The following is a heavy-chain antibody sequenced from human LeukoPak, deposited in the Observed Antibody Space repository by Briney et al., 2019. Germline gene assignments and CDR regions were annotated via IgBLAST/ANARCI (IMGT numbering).Heavy chain of an antibody. CDR3: ARPPQMVRGVIEAFDI. CDR1: GYTFINYW. J-gene: IGHJ3*02. V-gene: IGHV5-51*01. Sequence: GESLKISCEASGYTFINYWIAWVRPMPGKGMGGVGIIFPDDSDTRYNPSFQGQVTISADKSSNTAYLQWSSLTASDTAMYYCARPPQMVRGVIEAFDIWGQGTMVTVSS. CDR2: IFPDDSDT. D-gene: IGHD3-10*01.